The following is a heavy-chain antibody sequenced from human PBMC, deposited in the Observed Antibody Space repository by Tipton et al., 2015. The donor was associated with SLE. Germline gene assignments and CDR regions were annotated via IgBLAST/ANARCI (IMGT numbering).Heavy chain of an antibody. D-gene: IGHD2-15*01. CDR1: GGSVSSTSYY. CDR2: IYYSGST. Sequence: TLFLTCNVSGGSVSSTSYYWGWIRQSPGKGLEWIGSIYYSGSTYYNPSLKSRVTISVDTSKNQVSLKLNSVTAADTAVYYCAGVGSWVVGWGQRTLVTVSS. V-gene: IGHV4-39*07. J-gene: IGHJ4*02. CDR3: AGVGSWVVG.